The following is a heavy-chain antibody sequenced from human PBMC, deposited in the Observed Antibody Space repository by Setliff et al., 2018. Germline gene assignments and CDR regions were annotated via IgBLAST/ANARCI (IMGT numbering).Heavy chain of an antibody. CDR2: IYYGGSA. CDR1: GGSISSSNYY. CDR3: ARGPKSGSYNDAFDI. J-gene: IGHJ3*02. D-gene: IGHD1-26*01. V-gene: IGHV4-39*07. Sequence: SETLSLTCTVSGGSISSSNYYWGWIRQPPGKGLEWIGNIYYGGSAYYNPSLKSRVTISVDTSKNQFSLKLSSVTAADTAVYYCARGPKSGSYNDAFDIWGQGTMVTVSS.